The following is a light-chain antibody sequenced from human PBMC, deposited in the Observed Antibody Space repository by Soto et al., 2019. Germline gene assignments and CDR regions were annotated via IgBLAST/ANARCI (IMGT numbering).Light chain of an antibody. Sequence: DIQMTQSPSSLSASVGDRVTITCRASQDIYNYLAWYQQKPGKVPSLLIYAASTLQSGVPSRFSGSGSGTDFSLSISSLQPEDGATYYCQKYNGAPRAFGQGNKVEIK. CDR1: QDIYNY. CDR3: QKYNGAPRA. CDR2: AAS. J-gene: IGKJ1*01. V-gene: IGKV1-27*01.